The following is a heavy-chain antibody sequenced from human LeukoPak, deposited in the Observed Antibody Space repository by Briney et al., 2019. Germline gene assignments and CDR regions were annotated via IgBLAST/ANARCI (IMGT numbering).Heavy chain of an antibody. CDR1: RYTFISYD. Sequence: ASVNVSCKASRYTFISYDINWVREAAGQGLEWMGWMHPNTGRTGFAQKFQGRLTMTRDTSISTAYMELSSLRSEDTAVYYCARLSQTPDYYSNGGYYYLGYWGQGTPVTVSS. CDR3: ARLSQTPDYYSNGGYYYLGY. J-gene: IGHJ4*02. V-gene: IGHV1-8*01. D-gene: IGHD3-22*01. CDR2: MHPNTGRT.